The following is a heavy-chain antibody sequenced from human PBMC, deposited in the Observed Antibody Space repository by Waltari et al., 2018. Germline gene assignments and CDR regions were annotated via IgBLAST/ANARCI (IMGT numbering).Heavy chain of an antibody. CDR2: INHSGST. Sequence: QVQLQQWGAGLLKPSETLSLTCAVYGGSFSGYYWSWIRQPPGKGLEWLGEINHSGSTNYNPSLKSRVTISVDTSKNSLYLQMNSLRPEDTAVYHCARAPFGCSGGSCYPAYYFDFWGQGTLVTVSS. J-gene: IGHJ4*02. V-gene: IGHV4-34*01. CDR3: ARAPFGCSGGSCYPAYYFDF. CDR1: GGSFSGYY. D-gene: IGHD2-15*01.